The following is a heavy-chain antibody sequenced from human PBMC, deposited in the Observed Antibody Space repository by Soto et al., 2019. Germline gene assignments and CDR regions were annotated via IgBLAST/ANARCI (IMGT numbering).Heavy chain of an antibody. V-gene: IGHV1-18*01. CDR2: ISAYNGNT. CDR3: ARDKGDGSGSYYGY. CDR1: GYTFTSYG. J-gene: IGHJ4*02. D-gene: IGHD3-10*01. Sequence: QVQLVQSGAEVKKPGASVKVSCKASGYTFTSYGISWGRQAPGQGLEWLGWISAYNGNTNYAQKLQGRVTMTTDTSTSTADMELRSLRSDDTAVYYFARDKGDGSGSYYGYWGQGTLVTVSS.